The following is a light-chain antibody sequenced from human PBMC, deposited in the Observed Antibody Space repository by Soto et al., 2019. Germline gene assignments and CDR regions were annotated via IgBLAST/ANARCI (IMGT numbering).Light chain of an antibody. J-gene: IGKJ4*01. CDR2: GAS. Sequence: EIVLTQSPGTLSLSPGERATLSCRASQSVSSSYLAWYQQKPGQAPRLLIYGASSRATGIPDRFSGSGSGTEFSLTISSLQSEDFGTYYCQQYKDWPPVTFGGGTKVDIK. V-gene: IGKV3D-20*02. CDR1: QSVSSSY. CDR3: QQYKDWPPVT.